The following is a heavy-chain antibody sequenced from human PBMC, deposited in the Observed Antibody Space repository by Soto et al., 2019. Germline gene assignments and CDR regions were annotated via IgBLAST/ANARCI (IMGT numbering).Heavy chain of an antibody. CDR1: GFTFRSFT. CDR3: TRDASRDSSARGWFDP. V-gene: IGHV3-21*01. D-gene: IGHD6-13*01. Sequence: GGSLRLSCAVSGFTFRSFTMNWVRQAPGEGLEWVSTISSNSAYIYYTDALRGRFTISRDNAKNSLHLQMNSLRAEDTAVYYCTRDASRDSSARGWFDPWGPGTLVTVSS. CDR2: ISSNSAYI. J-gene: IGHJ5*02.